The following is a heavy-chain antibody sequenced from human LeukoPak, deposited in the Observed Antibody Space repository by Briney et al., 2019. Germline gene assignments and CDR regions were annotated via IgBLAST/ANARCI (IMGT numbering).Heavy chain of an antibody. V-gene: IGHV3-30*18. CDR1: GFTFSSYG. CDR3: AKGVDLDP. D-gene: IGHD5-12*01. CDR2: ISYDGSSK. Sequence: GRSLRLSCAASGFTFSSYGIHWVRQAPGKGLEWVAFISYDGSSKSYADSVKGRFTVSRDNSKNTLYLQMNSLRTEDTAVYYCAKGVDLDPWGQGTLVTVSS. J-gene: IGHJ5*02.